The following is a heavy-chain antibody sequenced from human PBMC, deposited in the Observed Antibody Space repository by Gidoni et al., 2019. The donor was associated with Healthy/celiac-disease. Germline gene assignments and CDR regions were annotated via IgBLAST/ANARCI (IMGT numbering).Heavy chain of an antibody. CDR1: GGSISSSSYY. Sequence: QLQLQESGPGLVQPSETLSLTCTVSGGSISSSSYYWGWIRQPPGKGLEWIGSIYYSGSTYYNPSLKSRVTISVDTSKNQFSLKLSSVTAADTAVYYCARNPAMANFDYWGQGTLVTVSS. V-gene: IGHV4-39*01. CDR3: ARNPAMANFDY. D-gene: IGHD5-18*01. J-gene: IGHJ4*02. CDR2: IYYSGST.